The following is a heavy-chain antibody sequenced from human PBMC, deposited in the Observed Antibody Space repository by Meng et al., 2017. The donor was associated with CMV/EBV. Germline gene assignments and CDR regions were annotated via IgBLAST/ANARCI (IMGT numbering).Heavy chain of an antibody. CDR2: INSDGSST. Sequence: GHWVGSGGGLFQPGGSLRLSCAASGFPFSSYWMHWVRKAPGKGLVWVSRINSDGSSTSYADSVKGRFTISRDNAKNTLYLQMNSLRAEDTAVYYCARDRQKGDAFDIWGQGTMVTVSS. CDR3: ARDRQKGDAFDI. CDR1: GFPFSSYW. V-gene: IGHV3-74*01. J-gene: IGHJ3*02.